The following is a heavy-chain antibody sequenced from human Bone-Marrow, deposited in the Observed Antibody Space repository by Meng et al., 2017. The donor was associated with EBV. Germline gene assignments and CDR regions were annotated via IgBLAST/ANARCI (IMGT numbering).Heavy chain of an antibody. J-gene: IGHJ5*02. CDR2: INTNTGNP. CDR3: ARFGELFRNWFDP. Sequence: QGQGVPYGSGLKKPGASVKVSCKASGYTFTDYSLNWVRQAPGQGLEWMGWINTNTGNPTYAQGFTGRFVFSLDTSVSTAYLQISSLKAEDTAVYYCARFGELFRNWFDPWGQGTLVTVSS. V-gene: IGHV7-4-1*02. D-gene: IGHD3-10*01. CDR1: GYTFTDYS.